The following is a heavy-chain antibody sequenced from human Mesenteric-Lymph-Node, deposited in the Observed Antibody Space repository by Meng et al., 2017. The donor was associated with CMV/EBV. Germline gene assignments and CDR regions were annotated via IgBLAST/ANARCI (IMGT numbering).Heavy chain of an antibody. CDR2: IKQDGSEK. CDR1: GFTFSSYW. V-gene: IGHV3-7*01. Sequence: GESLKISCAASGFTFSSYWMSWVRQAPGKGLEWVANIKQDGSEKYYVDSVKGRFTISRDNAKNSLFLQMNSLRAEDTAVYYCAGITGTTGYYYYYYGMDVWGQGTLVTVSS. D-gene: IGHD1-7*01. CDR3: AGITGTTGYYYYYYGMDV. J-gene: IGHJ6*02.